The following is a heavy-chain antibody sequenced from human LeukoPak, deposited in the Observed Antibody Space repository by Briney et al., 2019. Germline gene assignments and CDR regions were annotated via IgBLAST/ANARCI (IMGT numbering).Heavy chain of an antibody. Sequence: MPSETLSLACTVSGGSISSSSYYWGWIRQPPGKGLEWIGSIYYSGSTNYNPSLKSRVTISVDTSKNQFSLKLSSVTAADTAVYYCADMVRGGWGQGTLVTVSS. CDR3: ADMVRGG. CDR1: GGSISSSSYY. J-gene: IGHJ4*02. D-gene: IGHD3-10*01. CDR2: IYYSGST. V-gene: IGHV4-39*07.